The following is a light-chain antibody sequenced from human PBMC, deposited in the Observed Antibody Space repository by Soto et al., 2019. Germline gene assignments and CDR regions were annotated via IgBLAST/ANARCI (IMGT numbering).Light chain of an antibody. J-gene: IGLJ2*01. CDR1: SSNIGSNY. CDR2: RST. Sequence: QSVLTQPPSASGTPGQRVTVSCSGRSSNIGSNYVYWYQQLPGTAPKLLISRSTQRPSGVPDRFSGSKSGTSASLAISGLRSEDEADYYCAAWDDRLSGPGVVFGGGTKLTVL. CDR3: AAWDDRLSGPGVV. V-gene: IGLV1-47*01.